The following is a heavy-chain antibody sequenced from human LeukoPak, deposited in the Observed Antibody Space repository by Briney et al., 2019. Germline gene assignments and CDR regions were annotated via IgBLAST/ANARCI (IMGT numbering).Heavy chain of an antibody. V-gene: IGHV4-30-2*01. CDR3: ARVTSANWYFDL. D-gene: IGHD1-20*01. J-gene: IGHJ2*01. CDR2: IYHSGRT. Sequence: SQTLSLTCAVSGGSISSGGYSWSWIRQPPGKGLEWIGYIYHSGRTYYNPSLKSRVTISIDTSKNQFSLKLSSVTAADTAVYYCARVTSANWYFDLWGRGTLVTVSS. CDR1: GGSISSGGYS.